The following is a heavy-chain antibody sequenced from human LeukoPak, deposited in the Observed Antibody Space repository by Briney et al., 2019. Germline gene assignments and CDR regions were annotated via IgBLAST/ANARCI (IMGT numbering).Heavy chain of an antibody. CDR3: ARTEYTSGRNFDY. CDR1: GGSISSYY. V-gene: IGHV4-59*01. D-gene: IGHD6-19*01. J-gene: IGHJ4*02. Sequence: SETLSLTCTVSGGSISSYYWSWIRQLPGKGLEWIGHVYSSGSAHASPSLKSRVTISIDTSKNQFSLILRSVTAADTAVYYCARTEYTSGRNFDYWGQGILVAVSS. CDR2: VYSSGSA.